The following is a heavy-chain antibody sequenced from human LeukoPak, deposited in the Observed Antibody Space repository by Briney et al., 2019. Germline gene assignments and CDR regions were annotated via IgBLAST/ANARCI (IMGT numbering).Heavy chain of an antibody. CDR1: GFTFSSHV. Sequence: GGSLRLSCSASGFTFSSHVMTWVRQAPGKGLEWVSVISGSGSNTDYADSVKGRFTISRDNSKNTLSLQMNSLRAEDTAIYYCAKLVATGTTPTDYWGQGTLVTVSS. J-gene: IGHJ4*02. V-gene: IGHV3-23*01. CDR2: ISGSGSNT. D-gene: IGHD1-1*01. CDR3: AKLVATGTTPTDY.